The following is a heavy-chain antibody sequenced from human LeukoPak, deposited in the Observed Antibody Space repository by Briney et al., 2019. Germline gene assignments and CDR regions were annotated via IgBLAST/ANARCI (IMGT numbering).Heavy chain of an antibody. Sequence: GGSLRRSCAASGFTFSSYAMSWVRQAPGKGLEWVSAISGSGGSTYYADSVKGRFTISRDNSKNTLYLQMNSLRAEDTAVYYCAKDHFPPPPGGGSLPNAFDIWGQGTMVTVSS. V-gene: IGHV3-23*01. CDR3: AKDHFPPPPGGGSLPNAFDI. D-gene: IGHD2-15*01. CDR2: ISGSGGST. J-gene: IGHJ3*02. CDR1: GFTFSSYA.